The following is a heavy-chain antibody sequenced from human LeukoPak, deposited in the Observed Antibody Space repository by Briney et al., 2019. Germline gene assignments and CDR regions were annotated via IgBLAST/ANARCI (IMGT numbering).Heavy chain of an antibody. CDR2: ISSRGGTR. D-gene: IGHD3-22*01. V-gene: IGHV3-11*01. CDR3: ARGSSDYQY. J-gene: IGHJ4*02. Sequence: GGSLRLSCAASGFNFSDYYMNWIRQAPGKGLEWIAYISSRGGTRDCADSVKGRFTISRDNAKNSLYLQMDSLRAEDTAVYYCARGSSDYQYWGQGTLVTVSS. CDR1: GFNFSDYY.